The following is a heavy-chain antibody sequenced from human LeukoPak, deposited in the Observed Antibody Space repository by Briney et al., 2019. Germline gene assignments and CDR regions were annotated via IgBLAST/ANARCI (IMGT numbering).Heavy chain of an antibody. V-gene: IGHV3-21*01. Sequence: PGGSLRLSCEASGFSFSTYNMNWVRQAPGKGLEWISSITSDSRYRYYADSVKGRFTISRDNAKNSLYLQMNSLRAEDTAVYYCARDAIVVVSRHYMDVWGKGTTVTVSS. CDR3: ARDAIVVVSRHYMDV. D-gene: IGHD2-21*01. J-gene: IGHJ6*03. CDR1: GFSFSTYN. CDR2: ITSDSRYR.